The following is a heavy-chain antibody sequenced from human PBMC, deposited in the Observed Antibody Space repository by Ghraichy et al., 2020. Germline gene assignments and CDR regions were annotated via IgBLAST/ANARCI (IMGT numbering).Heavy chain of an antibody. V-gene: IGHV4-34*01. CDR1: GGSFSGYY. D-gene: IGHD4-23*01. CDR3: AREDYGGKTGFDY. J-gene: IGHJ4*02. Sequence: SETLSLTCAVYGGSFSGYYWSWIRQPPGKGLEWIGEISHSGSTNYNPSLKSRVTISVDTSTNQVSLKLNSVTAADTAVYYCAREDYGGKTGFDYWGQGTLVTVSS. CDR2: ISHSGST.